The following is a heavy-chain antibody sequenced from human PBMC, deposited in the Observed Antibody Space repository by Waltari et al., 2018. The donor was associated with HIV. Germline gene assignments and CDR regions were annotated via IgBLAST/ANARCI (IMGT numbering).Heavy chain of an antibody. V-gene: IGHV4-39*07. CDR1: GGSISSSSYY. CDR2: IHYSGRT. D-gene: IGHD3-10*01. Sequence: QLQLQESGPGLVKPSETLSLTCTVSGGSISSSSYYWGWIRQPPGKGLEWIGSIHYSGRTYDNPFLKIRVTRSVDTSKNQFALKLSSVTAADTAVYYCARDKRGGMVRGVSGYFDYWGQGTLVTVSS. CDR3: ARDKRGGMVRGVSGYFDY. J-gene: IGHJ4*02.